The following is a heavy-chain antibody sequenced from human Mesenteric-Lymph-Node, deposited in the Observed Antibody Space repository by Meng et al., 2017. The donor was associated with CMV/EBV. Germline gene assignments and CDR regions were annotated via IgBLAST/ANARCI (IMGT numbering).Heavy chain of an antibody. CDR3: ARLGTTGEFDY. D-gene: IGHD7-27*01. CDR2: INSDGSST. CDR1: EFTFSSFW. Sequence: GESLKISCAASEFTFSSFWMHWVRQAPGKGLVWVSRINSDGSSTSYADSVKGRFTISRDNAKNSVFLQMNSLRAEDTAVYYCARLGTTGEFDYWGQGTLVTVSS. V-gene: IGHV3-74*01. J-gene: IGHJ4*02.